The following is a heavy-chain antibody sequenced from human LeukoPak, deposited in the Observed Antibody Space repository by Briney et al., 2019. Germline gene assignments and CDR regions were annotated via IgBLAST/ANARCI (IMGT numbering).Heavy chain of an antibody. CDR2: INHSGST. D-gene: IGHD6-19*01. V-gene: IGHV4-34*01. CDR1: GGSFSGYY. J-gene: IGHJ5*02. CDR3: ARVLGQWLEGWFDP. Sequence: SETLSLTCAVYGGSFSGYYWSWIRQPPGKGLEWIGEINHSGSTNYNPSLKSRVTISVDTSKNQFSLKLSSVTAADTAVYYCARVLGQWLEGWFDPWGQGTLVTVSS.